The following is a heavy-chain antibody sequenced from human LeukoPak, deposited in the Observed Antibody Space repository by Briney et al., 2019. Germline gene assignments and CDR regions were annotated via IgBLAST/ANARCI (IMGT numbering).Heavy chain of an antibody. CDR2: ISSSGNTR. Sequence: GGSLRLSCAVSGFIVSTNYMSWIRQAPGKGLEWVAYISSSGNTRYYADSVKGRFTISRDNAKNSLYLQMNSLRAEDTAVYYCAWGGIAAFDSWGQGTLVTVSS. CDR3: AWGGIAAFDS. V-gene: IGHV3-11*04. J-gene: IGHJ4*02. CDR1: GFIVSTNY. D-gene: IGHD2-21*01.